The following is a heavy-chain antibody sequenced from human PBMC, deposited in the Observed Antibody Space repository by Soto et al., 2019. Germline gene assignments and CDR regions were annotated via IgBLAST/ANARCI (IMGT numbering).Heavy chain of an antibody. CDR3: ASLSSPYYYYMDV. Sequence: GGSLRLSCAASGFTFSSYSMNWVRQAPGKGLEWVSYISSSGSTIYYADSVKGRFIISRDNAKNSLYLQMNSLRAEDTAVYYCASLSSPYYYYMDVWGKGTTVTVSS. D-gene: IGHD6-13*01. CDR2: ISSSGSTI. CDR1: GFTFSSYS. J-gene: IGHJ6*03. V-gene: IGHV3-48*04.